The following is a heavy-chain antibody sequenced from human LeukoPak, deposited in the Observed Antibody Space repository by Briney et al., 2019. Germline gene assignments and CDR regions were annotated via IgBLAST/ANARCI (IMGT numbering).Heavy chain of an antibody. CDR3: ERDLDYDSSGYHHDAFDI. D-gene: IGHD3-22*01. CDR2: INPRCGST. CDR1: GYTFTSYY. Sequence: ASVKVSCKASGYTFTSYYMHWVRQAPGQRLEWMGIINPRCGSTNYAQTVQVRVTMTRDTSTSTVYMELSSLRSEDTAVYYCERDLDYDSSGYHHDAFDIWGQGTMVTVSS. J-gene: IGHJ3*02. V-gene: IGHV1-46*01.